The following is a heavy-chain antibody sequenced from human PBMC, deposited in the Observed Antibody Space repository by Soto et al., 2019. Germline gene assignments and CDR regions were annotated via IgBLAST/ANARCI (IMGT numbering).Heavy chain of an antibody. J-gene: IGHJ4*02. CDR3: ARMRFFGVVHRKEYYFDY. D-gene: IGHD3-3*01. V-gene: IGHV4-4*02. Sequence: SETLSLTCAVSSGSIISSNWWSWVRQPPGKGLEWIGEIYHSGSTNYNPSLKSRVTISVDKSKNQFSLKLSSVTAADTAVYYCARMRFFGVVHRKEYYFDYRGQGTLVTVSS. CDR1: SGSIISSNW. CDR2: IYHSGST.